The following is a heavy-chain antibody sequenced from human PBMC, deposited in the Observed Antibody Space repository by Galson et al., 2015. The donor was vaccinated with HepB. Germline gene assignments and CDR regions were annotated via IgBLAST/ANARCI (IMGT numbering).Heavy chain of an antibody. CDR1: GFTFSSYS. CDR2: ISSSSYI. D-gene: IGHD4-23*01. V-gene: IGHV3-21*01. Sequence: SLRLSCAASGFTFSSYSMNWVRQAPGKGLEWVSSISSSSYIYYADSVKGRFTISRDNAKNSLYLQMNSLRAEDTAVYYCARDPNGGNLYHDAFDIWGQGTMVTVSS. J-gene: IGHJ3*02. CDR3: ARDPNGGNLYHDAFDI.